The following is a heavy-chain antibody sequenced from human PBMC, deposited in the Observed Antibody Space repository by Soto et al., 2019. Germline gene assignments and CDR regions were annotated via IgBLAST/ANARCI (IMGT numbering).Heavy chain of an antibody. J-gene: IGHJ1*01. D-gene: IGHD6-19*01. V-gene: IGHV4-34*01. Sequence: SETLSLTCAFYGLSFSGYYWSWIPQPPGKGLEWIGEINHSGSTNYNPSLKSRVTISVDTSKNQFSLKLSSVTAADTAVYYCARNPNSSGWYRSSYFQHWGQGTLVTVSS. CDR3: ARNPNSSGWYRSSYFQH. CDR1: GLSFSGYY. CDR2: INHSGST.